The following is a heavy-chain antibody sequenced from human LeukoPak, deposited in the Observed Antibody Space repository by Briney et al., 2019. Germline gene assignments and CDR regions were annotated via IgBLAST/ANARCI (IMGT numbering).Heavy chain of an antibody. V-gene: IGHV1-69*04. CDR1: GGTFSSYG. CDR3: ARDKGRNYDFWSGYYTHYYYYMDV. CDR2: IIPILGIV. D-gene: IGHD3-3*01. Sequence: SVKVSCKASGGTFSSYGISWVRQAPGQGLEWMGRIIPILGIVKYAQKFQGRVTMTADKSTRTAYMELSSLRSEDTAVYYCARDKGRNYDFWSGYYTHYYYYMDVWGKGTTVTVSS. J-gene: IGHJ6*03.